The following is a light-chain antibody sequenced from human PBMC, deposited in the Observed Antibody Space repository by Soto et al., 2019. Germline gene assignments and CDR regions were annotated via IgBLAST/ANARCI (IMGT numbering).Light chain of an antibody. V-gene: IGKV3-15*01. Sequence: EIVMTQSPATLSVSPGERATLSCRASQSVSSNLAWYQQKPGQAPRLLIYGASTRATGIPARFSGSGSGTAFTLTISSLQSEDFAFYYCQQYNNWPPWTFGQGTKLEI. CDR3: QQYNNWPPWT. J-gene: IGKJ2*02. CDR1: QSVSSN. CDR2: GAS.